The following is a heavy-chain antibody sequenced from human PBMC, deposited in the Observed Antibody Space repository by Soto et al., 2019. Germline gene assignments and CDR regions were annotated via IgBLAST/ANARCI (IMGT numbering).Heavy chain of an antibody. CDR2: IWYDGSNK. D-gene: IGHD3-10*01. CDR3: ARDGYGSGSYYIDY. V-gene: IGHV3-33*08. CDR1: GFTFSSYA. Sequence: PGGSLRLSCAASGFTFSSYAMSWVRQAPGKGLEWVAVIWYDGSNKYYADSVKGRFTISRDNSKNTLYLQMNSLRAEDTAVYYCARDGYGSGSYYIDYWGQGTLVTVSS. J-gene: IGHJ4*02.